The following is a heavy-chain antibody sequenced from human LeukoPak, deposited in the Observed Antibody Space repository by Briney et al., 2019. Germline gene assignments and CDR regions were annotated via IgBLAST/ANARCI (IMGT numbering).Heavy chain of an antibody. CDR1: GGSISSFY. J-gene: IGHJ2*01. D-gene: IGHD6-19*01. Sequence: PSETLPLTCTVSGGSISSFYWSWIRQPPGKGLEWIGYIYYSGSTNYNPSLKSRVTISVDTSKNQFSLKLSSVTAADTAVYYCARVSGYSSGWYWYFDLWGRGTLVTVSS. CDR2: IYYSGST. V-gene: IGHV4-59*01. CDR3: ARVSGYSSGWYWYFDL.